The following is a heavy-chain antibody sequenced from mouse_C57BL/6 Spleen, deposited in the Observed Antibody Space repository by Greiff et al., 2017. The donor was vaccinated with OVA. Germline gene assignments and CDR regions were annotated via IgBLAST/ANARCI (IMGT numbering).Heavy chain of an antibody. D-gene: IGHD1-1*01. CDR1: GFSLTSYG. V-gene: IGHV2-5*01. CDR2: LWRGGST. J-gene: IGHJ4*01. Sequence: VKLQQSGPGLVQPSQSLSITCTVSGFSLTSYGVHWVRQSPGKGLEWLGVLWRGGSTDYNAAFMSRLSITTDTSKSQVLCKMNSLQADDTAIYYCAIASSDVNAMDYWGKGTSVTVSS. CDR3: AIASSDVNAMDY.